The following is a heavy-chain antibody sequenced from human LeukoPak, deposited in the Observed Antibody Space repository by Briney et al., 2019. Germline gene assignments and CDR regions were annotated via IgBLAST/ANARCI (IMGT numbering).Heavy chain of an antibody. CDR3: AKDPRSSGYSVYFDY. V-gene: IGHV3-23*01. CDR2: ISGSGGST. D-gene: IGHD3-22*01. CDR1: GGSFSGYY. J-gene: IGHJ4*02. Sequence: ETLSLTCSDYGGSFSGYYWSWVRQAPGKGLEWVSAISGSGGSTYYADSVKGRFTISRDNSKSTLYLQMNSLRAEDTAVYYCAKDPRSSGYSVYFDYWGQGTLVTVSS.